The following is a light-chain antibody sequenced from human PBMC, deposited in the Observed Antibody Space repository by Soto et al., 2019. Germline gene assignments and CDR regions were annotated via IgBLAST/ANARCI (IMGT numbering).Light chain of an antibody. CDR2: GAS. J-gene: IGKJ1*01. V-gene: IGKV3-20*01. CDR1: QSVSNNY. Sequence: EIELTQSPGTLSLSVGERATLSCRASQSVSNNYLAWYQQKPGQAPRPLIYGASNRATGIPDRFSGSGSGTDFTLTISRLEPEDFAVYYCQQYGRSGTFGQGTKVDIK. CDR3: QQYGRSGT.